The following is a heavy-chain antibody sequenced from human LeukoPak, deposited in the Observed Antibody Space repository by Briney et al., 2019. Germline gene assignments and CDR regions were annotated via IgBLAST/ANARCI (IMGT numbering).Heavy chain of an antibody. D-gene: IGHD3-22*01. V-gene: IGHV3-23*01. J-gene: IGHJ4*02. CDR1: GFTFSSYA. CDR2: ISGSGDIT. Sequence: PGGSLRLSCAASGFTFSSYAMTWVRQAPGKGLEWVSAISGSGDITYYADSVKGRFTISRGNSKNTLYLQMNSLRAEDTAVYYCAKILGYYDSSGYNFDYWGQGTLVTVSS. CDR3: AKILGYYDSSGYNFDY.